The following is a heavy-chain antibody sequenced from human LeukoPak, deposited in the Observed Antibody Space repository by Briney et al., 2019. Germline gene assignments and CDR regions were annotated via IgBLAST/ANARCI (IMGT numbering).Heavy chain of an antibody. CDR1: GYTFTGYY. CDR2: INPNSGGT. V-gene: IGHV1-2*02. D-gene: IGHD3-22*01. J-gene: IGHJ4*02. Sequence: ASVKVSCKASGYTFTGYYMHWVRQAPGQGLEWMGWINPNSGGTNYAQKFQGRVTMTRDASISTAYMELSRLRSDDTAVYYCARGGDHDSSGYYPLEYWGQGTLVTVSS. CDR3: ARGGDHDSSGYYPLEY.